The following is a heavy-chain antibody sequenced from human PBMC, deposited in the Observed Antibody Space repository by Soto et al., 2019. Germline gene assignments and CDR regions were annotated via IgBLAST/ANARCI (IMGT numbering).Heavy chain of an antibody. J-gene: IGHJ4*02. D-gene: IGHD3-10*01. CDR1: GFTFNNYA. CDR2: ISGGGDTT. V-gene: IGHV3-23*01. Sequence: EVQLLESGGGLVQPGGSLRLSCAASGFTFNNYAMTWVRQAPGKVLEWFSAISGGGDTTSYADSVKGRFTVSRDGSKNTLYLQMSSLRAEDTALYYCAKGRGGSGSLTPRVDFWGQGTRVTVSS. CDR3: AKGRGGSGSLTPRVDF.